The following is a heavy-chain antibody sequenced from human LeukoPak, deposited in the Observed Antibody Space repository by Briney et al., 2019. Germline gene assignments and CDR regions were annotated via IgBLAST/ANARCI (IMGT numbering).Heavy chain of an antibody. J-gene: IGHJ3*02. Sequence: TGGSLRLSCAASGFTFRTSGMSWVRQAPGKGLEWVANIKKDGSEKYYVDSVKGRFTISRDNAKNSLYLQMNSLRAEDTAVYYCARTNQAVRLTCAFDIWGQGTMVTVSS. V-gene: IGHV3-7*01. CDR1: GFTFRTSG. D-gene: IGHD3-10*01. CDR2: IKKDGSEK. CDR3: ARTNQAVRLTCAFDI.